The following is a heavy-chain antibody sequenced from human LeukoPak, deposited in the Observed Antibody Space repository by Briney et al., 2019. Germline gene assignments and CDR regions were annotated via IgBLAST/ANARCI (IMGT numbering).Heavy chain of an antibody. J-gene: IGHJ1*01. D-gene: IGHD6-19*01. Sequence: GGSLRLSCAASGFTFSSYAMSWVRQAPGKGLEWVSAISGSGGSTYYADSVKGRFTISRDNSKNTLYLQMNSLSAEDTAVYYCAKVRXGWSLGYFQHWGQGTLVTVSS. CDR2: ISGSGGST. CDR1: GFTFSSYA. CDR3: AKVRXGWSLGYFQH. V-gene: IGHV3-23*01.